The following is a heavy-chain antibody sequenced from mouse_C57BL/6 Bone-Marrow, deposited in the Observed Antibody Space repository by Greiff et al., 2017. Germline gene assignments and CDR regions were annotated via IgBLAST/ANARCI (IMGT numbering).Heavy chain of an antibody. V-gene: IGHV1-76*01. CDR3: ARPNWDVFAY. Sequence: QVQLQQSGAELVRPGASVKLSCKASGYTFTDYYINWVKQRPGQGLEWIARIYPGSGNTYYNEKFKGKATLTAEKSSSTAYMQLSSLTSEDSAVYFCARPNWDVFAYWGQGTLVTVAA. D-gene: IGHD4-1*02. J-gene: IGHJ3*01. CDR1: GYTFTDYY. CDR2: IYPGSGNT.